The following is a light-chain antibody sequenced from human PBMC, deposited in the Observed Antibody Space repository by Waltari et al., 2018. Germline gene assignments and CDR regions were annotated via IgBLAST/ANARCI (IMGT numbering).Light chain of an antibody. CDR3: QQYAGSPRT. CDR2: GAS. V-gene: IGKV3-20*01. Sequence: DTVLTQSPGTLSLSPGERVPLFCNARESVGSNQLAWYQQKPGQAPRLLVYGASTRATGIPDRFSGGGSGTDFTLIISRLEPEDSALYYCQQYAGSPRTFGQGTKVEIK. CDR1: ESVGSNQ. J-gene: IGKJ1*01.